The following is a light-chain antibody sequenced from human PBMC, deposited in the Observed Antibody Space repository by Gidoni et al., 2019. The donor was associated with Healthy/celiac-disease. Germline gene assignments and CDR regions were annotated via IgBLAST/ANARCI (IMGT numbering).Light chain of an antibody. J-gene: IGKJ3*01. CDR1: QDISNY. CDR2: DAS. V-gene: IGKV1-33*01. CDR3: QQYDNLP. Sequence: DIQMTQSPSSLSASVGDRVTITCQASQDISNYLNWYQQKPGTAPKLLIYDASNLETGVPSRFSGSGSGTDFTFTISSLQPEDIATYYCQQYDNLPFGPGTKVDIK.